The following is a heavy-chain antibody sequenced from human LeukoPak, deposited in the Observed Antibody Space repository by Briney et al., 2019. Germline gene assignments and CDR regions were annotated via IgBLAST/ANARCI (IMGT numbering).Heavy chain of an antibody. V-gene: IGHV3-53*01. CDR1: GFTFSNYA. J-gene: IGHJ6*03. CDR3: ARVGITYYYGSGSYYYYYYYMDV. Sequence: GGSLRLSCAASGFTFSNYAMSWVRQAPGKGLEWVSFIYSGGNTHNSDSVKGRFTISRDNSKNTLYLQMNSLRAEDTAVYYCARVGITYYYGSGSYYYYYYYMDVWGKGTTVTISS. D-gene: IGHD3-10*01. CDR2: IYSGGNT.